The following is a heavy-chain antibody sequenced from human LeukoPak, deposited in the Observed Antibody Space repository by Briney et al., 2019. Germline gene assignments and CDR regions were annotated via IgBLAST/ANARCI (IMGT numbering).Heavy chain of an antibody. CDR1: AFTFSSYS. CDR3: ATTPSLLWFGDAFDI. CDR2: ISSSSSYI. V-gene: IGHV3-21*01. D-gene: IGHD3-10*01. Sequence: GGSLRLSCAASAFTFSSYSMNWVRQAPGKGLEWVSSISSSSSYIYYADSVKGRFTISRDNAKNSLYLQMNSLRAEDTAVYYCATTPSLLWFGDAFDIRGQGTMVTVSS. J-gene: IGHJ3*02.